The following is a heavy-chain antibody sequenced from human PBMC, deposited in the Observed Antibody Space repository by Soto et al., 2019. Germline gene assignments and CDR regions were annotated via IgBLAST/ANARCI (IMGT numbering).Heavy chain of an antibody. CDR2: IWYDGSNK. Sequence: PGGSLRLSCAASGFTFSSYGMHWVRQAPGKGLEWVAVIWYDGSNKYYADSVKGRFTISRDNSKNTLYLQMNSLRAEDTAVYYCARDRRVAGNDYWGQGTLVTVSS. CDR1: GFTFSSYG. V-gene: IGHV3-33*01. D-gene: IGHD6-19*01. J-gene: IGHJ4*02. CDR3: ARDRRVAGNDY.